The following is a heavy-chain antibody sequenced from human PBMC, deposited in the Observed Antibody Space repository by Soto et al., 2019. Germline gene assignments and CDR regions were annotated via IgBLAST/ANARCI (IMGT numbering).Heavy chain of an antibody. CDR3: ARGPNDSLSD. CDR2: MNPNSGNT. V-gene: IGHV1-8*01. CDR1: GYTFIGYD. D-gene: IGHD3-9*01. Sequence: ASVKVSCKASGYTFIGYDINWVRQATGQGLEWMGWMNPNSGNTVYTQNFQGRVTMTRNTSISTAYMELNSLRSDDTAVYYCARGPNDSLSDCGQGTLVPVSS. J-gene: IGHJ1*01.